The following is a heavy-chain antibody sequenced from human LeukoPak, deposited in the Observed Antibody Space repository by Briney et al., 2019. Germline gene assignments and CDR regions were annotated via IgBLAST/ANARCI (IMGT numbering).Heavy chain of an antibody. V-gene: IGHV3-73*01. Sequence: LSGGSLRLSCAASGFTFSGSAMHWVRQASGKGLEWVGRIRSKANSYATAYAASVKGRFTISRDDSKNTAYLQMNSLKTEDTAVYYCTGKMAVDDYWGQGTLVTVPS. CDR1: GFTFSGSA. CDR3: TGKMAVDDY. D-gene: IGHD5-24*01. CDR2: IRSKANSYAT. J-gene: IGHJ4*02.